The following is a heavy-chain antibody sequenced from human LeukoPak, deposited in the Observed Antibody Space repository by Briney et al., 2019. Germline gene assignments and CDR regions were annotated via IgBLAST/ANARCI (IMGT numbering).Heavy chain of an antibody. CDR2: ISGSGSTI. CDR3: AKLRSHQIDY. J-gene: IGHJ4*02. CDR1: GFIFSDYY. D-gene: IGHD2-15*01. V-gene: IGHV3-11*01. Sequence: GGSLRLSCAASGFIFSDYYMSWIRQAPGKGLEWVSYISGSGSTIYHADSVKGRFTISRDNAKNSLSLQMNSLRAEDTAVYYWAKLRSHQIDYWGQGSLVTVSP.